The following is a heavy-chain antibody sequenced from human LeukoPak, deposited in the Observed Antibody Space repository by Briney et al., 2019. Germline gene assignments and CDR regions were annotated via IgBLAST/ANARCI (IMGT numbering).Heavy chain of an antibody. CDR1: GGSISSGDYY. J-gene: IGHJ4*02. Sequence: SETLSLTCTVSGGSISSGDYYWSWIRQPPGKGLEWIGYIYYSGSTCYNPSLKSRVTISVDTSKNQFSLKLSSVTAADTAVYYCARVDIVATTSDYWGQGTLVTVSS. V-gene: IGHV4-30-4*01. CDR3: ARVDIVATTSDY. D-gene: IGHD5-12*01. CDR2: IYYSGST.